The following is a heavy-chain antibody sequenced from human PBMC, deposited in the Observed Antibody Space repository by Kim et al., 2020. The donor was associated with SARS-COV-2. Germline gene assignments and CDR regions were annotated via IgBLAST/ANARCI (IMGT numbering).Heavy chain of an antibody. CDR2: IYYSGST. CDR3: ARHVYIVARGLFDY. CDR1: GGSISSSSYY. Sequence: SETLSLTCTVSGGSISSSSYYWGWIRQPPGKGLEWIGSIYYSGSTYYNPSLKSRVTISVDTSKNQFSLKLSSVTAADTAVYYCARHVYIVARGLFDYWGQGTLVTVSS. V-gene: IGHV4-39*01. J-gene: IGHJ4*02. D-gene: IGHD5-12*01.